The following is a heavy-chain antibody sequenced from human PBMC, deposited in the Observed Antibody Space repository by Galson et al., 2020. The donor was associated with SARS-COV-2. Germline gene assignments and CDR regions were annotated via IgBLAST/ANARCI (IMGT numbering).Heavy chain of an antibody. V-gene: IGHV4-4*02. D-gene: IGHD1-26*01. CDR2: IYDSGST. CDR3: ARSDIVGATPKRQC. CDR1: GGSISSSNW. J-gene: IGHJ4*02. Sequence: ASETLSLTCAVSGGSISSSNWWSWVRQPPGKRLEWIGEIYDSGSTNYNPSLKSRVTISVDKSKNQFSLELSTVTAADTAVYYCARSDIVGATPKRQCWGQGTLVTVSS.